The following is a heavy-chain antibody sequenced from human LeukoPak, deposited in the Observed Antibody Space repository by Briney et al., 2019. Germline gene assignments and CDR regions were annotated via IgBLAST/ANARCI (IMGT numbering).Heavy chain of an antibody. Sequence: ASVKVSCKASAYSLTDHYVHWVRQAPGEGLEWMGWISPNTGGTIYAQKFQGRVTMTRDTSIITAYMELSKLRSDATAFYYCAREVGSGTFDIWGQGTMVTVSS. V-gene: IGHV1-2*02. CDR2: ISPNTGGT. D-gene: IGHD6-25*01. CDR3: AREVGSGTFDI. CDR1: AYSLTDHY. J-gene: IGHJ3*02.